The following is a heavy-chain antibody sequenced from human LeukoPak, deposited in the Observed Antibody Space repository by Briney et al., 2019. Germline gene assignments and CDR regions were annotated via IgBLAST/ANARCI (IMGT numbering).Heavy chain of an antibody. CDR1: GFTFSSYG. J-gene: IGHJ4*02. Sequence: PGGSLRLSCAASGFTFSSYGMHWVRQAPGKGLEWVAVIWYDGRNKDYADSVKGRFTISRDNSKNTLYLQMNSLRAEDTAVYYCARPNYYDSSGYYSPFDSWGQGTLVTVSS. CDR3: ARPNYYDSSGYYSPFDS. V-gene: IGHV3-33*01. CDR2: IWYDGRNK. D-gene: IGHD3-22*01.